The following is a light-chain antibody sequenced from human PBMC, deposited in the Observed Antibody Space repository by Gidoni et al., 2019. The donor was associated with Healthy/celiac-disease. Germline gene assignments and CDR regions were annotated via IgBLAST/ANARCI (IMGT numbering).Light chain of an antibody. CDR2: LGS. J-gene: IGKJ3*01. CDR3: MQALQTPRT. Sequence: DMVMTQSPLSLPVTPGEPASISCRSSQSLLHSNGYNYWDWYLQKPGQSPQLLIYLGSNRASGVPDRFSGSGSGTDFTLKISRVEAEDVGVYYCMQALQTPRTFGPGTKVDIK. V-gene: IGKV2-28*01. CDR1: QSLLHSNGYNY.